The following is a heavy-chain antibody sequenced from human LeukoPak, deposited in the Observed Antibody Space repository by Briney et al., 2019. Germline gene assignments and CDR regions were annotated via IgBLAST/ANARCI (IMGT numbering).Heavy chain of an antibody. V-gene: IGHV1-69*01. CDR3: ARDLGYCSSTSCSVSDY. CDR2: IIPIFGTA. CDR1: GGTFSSYA. D-gene: IGHD2-2*01. Sequence: ASVKVSCKASGGTFSSYAISWVRQAPGQGLEWMGGIIPIFGTAKYAQKFQGRVTITADESTSTAYMELSSLRSEDTAVYYCARDLGYCSSTSCSVSDYWGQGTLVTVSS. J-gene: IGHJ4*02.